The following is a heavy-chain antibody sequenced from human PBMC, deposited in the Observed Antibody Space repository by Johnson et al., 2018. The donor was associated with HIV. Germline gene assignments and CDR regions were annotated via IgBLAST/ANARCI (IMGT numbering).Heavy chain of an antibody. Sequence: QVQLVESGGGLVQPGGSLRLSCAASGFTFSSFGMHWVRQAPGKGLEWVAVISYDGSNKYYADSVKGRFTISTDNSKNTLYLQINSLRAEDTAVYYCARSRNYACDIWGQGTMVTVSS. V-gene: IGHV3-30*03. D-gene: IGHD1-1*01. CDR3: ARSRNYACDI. CDR2: ISYDGSNK. CDR1: GFTFSSFG. J-gene: IGHJ3*02.